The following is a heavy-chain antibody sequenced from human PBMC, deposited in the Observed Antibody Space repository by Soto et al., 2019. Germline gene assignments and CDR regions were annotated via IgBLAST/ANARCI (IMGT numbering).Heavy chain of an antibody. CDR2: INSGGSST. CDR1: GFTFSSYW. V-gene: IGHV3-74*01. Sequence: EVQLVESGGGLVQPGGSLRLSCAASGFTFSSYWMHWVRQAPGKGRVWVSRINSGGSSTSYADSVKGRFTISRDNAKNRLYLQMNSLRAEDTAVYYCVRTSLVVAAATREDYWGQGTLVTVSS. D-gene: IGHD2-15*01. J-gene: IGHJ4*02. CDR3: VRTSLVVAAATREDY.